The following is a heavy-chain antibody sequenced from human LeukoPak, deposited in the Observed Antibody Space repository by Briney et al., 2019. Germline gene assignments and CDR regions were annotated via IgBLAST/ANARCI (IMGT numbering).Heavy chain of an antibody. Sequence: PGGSLRLSCAASGFTFSSYGMHWVRQAPGKGLEWLAVIWYDGSNIYYADPVKGRFAISRDNSKNTLYLQINSLRAEDTAVYYCARGGKPGGFDIWGQGTMVTVSS. CDR3: ARGGKPGGFDI. CDR2: IWYDGSNI. J-gene: IGHJ3*02. V-gene: IGHV3-33*01. D-gene: IGHD2-8*02. CDR1: GFTFSSYG.